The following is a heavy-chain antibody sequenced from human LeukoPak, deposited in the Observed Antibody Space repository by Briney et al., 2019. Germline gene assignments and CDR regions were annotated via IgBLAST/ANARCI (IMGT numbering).Heavy chain of an antibody. J-gene: IGHJ6*02. CDR1: GYTFTGYY. V-gene: IGHV1-2*02. Sequence: GASVKVSCKASGYTFTGYYMHWVRQAPGQGLEWMGWINPDSGVTNYAKKFQGRVTMTRDTSISTAYMELNRLRSDDTAVYHCASPQQQLADYGMDVWGQGTTVTVSS. CDR2: INPDSGVT. CDR3: ASPQQQLADYGMDV. D-gene: IGHD6-13*01.